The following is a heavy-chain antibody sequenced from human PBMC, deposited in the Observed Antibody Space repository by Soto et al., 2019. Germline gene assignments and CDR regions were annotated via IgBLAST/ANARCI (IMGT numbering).Heavy chain of an antibody. J-gene: IGHJ5*02. CDR1: GYTFTSYD. V-gene: IGHV1-8*01. D-gene: IGHD6-13*01. CDR2: MNPNSGNT. Sequence: QVQLVQSGAEVKKPGASVKVSCKASGYTFTSYDINCVRQATGQGLDWMGWMNPNSGNTGYAQKFQGRVTMTRNTSISTAYMELSSLRSEDTAVYYCARALSYSSIWYGWFDPWGQGTLVTVSS. CDR3: ARALSYSSIWYGWFDP.